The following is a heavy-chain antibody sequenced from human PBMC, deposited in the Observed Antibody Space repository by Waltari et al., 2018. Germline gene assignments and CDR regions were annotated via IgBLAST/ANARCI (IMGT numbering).Heavy chain of an antibody. V-gene: IGHV3-53*01. Sequence: VRLVESGGGLIHPGGSLRLSCAASGLSVSNNYMHWVRQAPGKGLEWVSVIYTGERTYYSDAVKGRFTISRDISKNMVYLQMNNLRAEDTALYYCARDTTSRERAGDWGQGTLVTVSS. D-gene: IGHD1-1*01. CDR2: IYTGERT. CDR1: GLSVSNNY. CDR3: ARDTTSRERAGD. J-gene: IGHJ4*02.